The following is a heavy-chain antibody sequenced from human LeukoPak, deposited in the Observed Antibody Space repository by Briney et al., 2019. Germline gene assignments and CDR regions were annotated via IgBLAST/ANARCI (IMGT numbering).Heavy chain of an antibody. V-gene: IGHV1-2*02. D-gene: IGHD3-10*01. Sequence: ASVKVSCKASGYTFTGYYMHWVRQAPGQGLEWMGWINPNSGGTNYAQKLQGRVTMTTDTSTSTAYMELRSLRSDDTAVYYCARDPSITMVRGVITTMTQVWGQGTLVTVSS. CDR2: INPNSGGT. J-gene: IGHJ4*02. CDR1: GYTFTGYY. CDR3: ARDPSITMVRGVITTMTQV.